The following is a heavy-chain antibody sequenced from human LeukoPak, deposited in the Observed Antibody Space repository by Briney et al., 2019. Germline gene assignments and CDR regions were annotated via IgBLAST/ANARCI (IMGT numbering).Heavy chain of an antibody. CDR1: GGSFSGYY. J-gene: IGHJ6*02. V-gene: IGHV4-34*01. CDR2: INHSGRT. Sequence: KPSETLSLTCAVYGGSFSGYYWSWIRQPPGKGLEWIGEINHSGRTNYNTSLKSRVTRSVDTSKNQFSLKLSSVTAADTAVYYCARDLCGDYYYYYGMDVWGQGTTVTVSS. CDR3: ARDLCGDYYYYYGMDV. D-gene: IGHD4-17*01.